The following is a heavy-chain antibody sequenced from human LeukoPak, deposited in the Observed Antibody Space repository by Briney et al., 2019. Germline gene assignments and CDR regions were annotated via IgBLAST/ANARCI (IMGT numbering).Heavy chain of an antibody. CDR3: ARAPNGVYCTSSSCHLDY. J-gene: IGHJ4*02. Sequence: GGSLRLSCAASGFTFSSYAMHWVRQAPGKGLEWVAVISYDGSNKYYADSVKGRFTISRDNSKNTLYLQMNGLRAEDTAAYYCARAPNGVYCTSSSCHLDYWGQGTLVTVSS. D-gene: IGHD2-2*01. CDR1: GFTFSSYA. V-gene: IGHV3-30-3*01. CDR2: ISYDGSNK.